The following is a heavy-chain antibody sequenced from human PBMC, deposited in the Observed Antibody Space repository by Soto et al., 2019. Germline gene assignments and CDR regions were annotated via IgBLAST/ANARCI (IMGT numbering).Heavy chain of an antibody. V-gene: IGHV1-2*04. D-gene: IGHD1-26*01. CDR3: ARDLTGASESYWGNGYAIEI. Sequence: GASVKVSCKASGYTFTVYYMHWVRQAPGQGLEWMGWINPNSGGTNYAQKFQGWVTMTRDMSISTAYMELSRLRSDDTAVYYCARDLTGASESYWGNGYAIEIWGQGTMVTVSS. CDR2: INPNSGGT. J-gene: IGHJ3*02. CDR1: GYTFTVYY.